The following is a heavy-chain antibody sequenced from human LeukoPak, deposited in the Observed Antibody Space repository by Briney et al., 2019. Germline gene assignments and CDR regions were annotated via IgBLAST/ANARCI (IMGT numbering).Heavy chain of an antibody. J-gene: IGHJ4*02. CDR1: GYTFTGYG. D-gene: IGHD3-22*01. Sequence: GASVKVSCKASGYTFTGYGISWVRQAPGQGLEWMGWISAYNGNTNYARKLQGRVTMTTDTSTSTAYMELRSLRSDDTAVYYCARDLSETYYYDSSTDYWGQGTLVTVSS. CDR3: ARDLSETYYYDSSTDY. V-gene: IGHV1-18*01. CDR2: ISAYNGNT.